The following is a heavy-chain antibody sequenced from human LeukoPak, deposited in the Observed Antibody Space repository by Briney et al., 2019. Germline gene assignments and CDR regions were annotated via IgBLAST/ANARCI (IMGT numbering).Heavy chain of an antibody. Sequence: GGSLRLSCAASGFTFSSYEMNWVRQAPGKGLEWVSYICSSGSTIYYADSVKGRFTISRHNAKNSLYLQMNSLRAEDTAVYYCARGQPTYYYDSSGPAASDYWGQGTLVSASS. CDR2: ICSSGSTI. CDR1: GFTFSSYE. V-gene: IGHV3-48*03. CDR3: ARGQPTYYYDSSGPAASDY. J-gene: IGHJ4*02. D-gene: IGHD3-22*01.